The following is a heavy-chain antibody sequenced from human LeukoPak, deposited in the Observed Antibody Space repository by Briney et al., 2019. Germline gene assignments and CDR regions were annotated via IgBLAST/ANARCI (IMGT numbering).Heavy chain of an antibody. CDR3: ASGYSYDLFDY. CDR1: DYSISSGYGYY. CDR2: IYHSGIT. Sequence: PSETLSLTCTVSDYSISSGYGYYWGWIRQPPGKGLEWIGNIYHSGITYYNHFNSSLKSRVTISIDTSKNQFSLKLSSVTAADTAVYYCASGYSYDLFDYWGQGTLVTVSP. V-gene: IGHV4-38-2*02. J-gene: IGHJ4*02. D-gene: IGHD5-18*01.